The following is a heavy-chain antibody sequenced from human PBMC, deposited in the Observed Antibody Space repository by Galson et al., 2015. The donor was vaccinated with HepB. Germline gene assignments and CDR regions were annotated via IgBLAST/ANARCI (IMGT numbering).Heavy chain of an antibody. Sequence: SLRLSCAASGFTFSSYWMHWVRQAPGKGLVWVSRINSDGSSTSYADSVKGRFNISRDNAKNTLYLQMNSLRAEDTAVYYCARDYHAPEDILVVPAATNYYYGMDVWGQGTTVTVSS. CDR2: INSDGSST. CDR3: ARDYHAPEDILVVPAATNYYYGMDV. CDR1: GFTFSSYW. J-gene: IGHJ6*02. D-gene: IGHD2-2*01. V-gene: IGHV3-74*01.